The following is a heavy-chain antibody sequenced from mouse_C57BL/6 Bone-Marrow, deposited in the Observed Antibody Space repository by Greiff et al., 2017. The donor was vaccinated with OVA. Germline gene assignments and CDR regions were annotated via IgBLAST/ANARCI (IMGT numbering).Heavy chain of an antibody. J-gene: IGHJ2*01. D-gene: IGHD1-2*01. CDR3: ARRVLRRYFDY. CDR1: GFNIKDYY. Sequence: VHVKQSGAELVKPGASVKLSCTASGFNIKDYYMHWVKQRTEQGLEWIGRIDPEDGETKYAPKFQGKATITADTSSNTAYLQLSSLTSEDTDGYYCARRVLRRYFDYWGQGTTLTVSS. CDR2: IDPEDGET. V-gene: IGHV14-2*01.